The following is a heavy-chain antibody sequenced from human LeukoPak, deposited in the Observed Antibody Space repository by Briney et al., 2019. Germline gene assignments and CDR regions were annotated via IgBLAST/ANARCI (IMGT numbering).Heavy chain of an antibody. J-gene: IGHJ4*02. CDR2: IYHSGST. CDR3: ARDFDGYLDY. CDR1: GGSISSGGYS. Sequence: PSQTLSHTCAVSGGSISSGGYSWSWIRQPPGKGLEWIGYIYHSGSTYYNPSLKSRVTISVDRSKNQFSLKLSSVTAADTAVYYCARDFDGYLDYWGQGTLVTVSS. V-gene: IGHV4-30-2*01. D-gene: IGHD3-9*01.